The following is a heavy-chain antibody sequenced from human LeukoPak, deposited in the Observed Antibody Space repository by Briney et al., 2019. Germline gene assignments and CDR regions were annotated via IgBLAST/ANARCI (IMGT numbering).Heavy chain of an antibody. CDR2: IWDDGSNK. CDR1: GFTFSSYG. D-gene: IGHD3-22*01. V-gene: IGHV3-33*08. CDR3: ARGYYYDSSGYYSLLFDY. Sequence: GGSLRLSCAASGFTFSSYGMHWVRQAPGKGLEWVAVIWDDGSNKYYADSVKGRFTISRDNSKNTLYLQMNSLRAENTAVYYCARGYYYDSSGYYSLLFDYWGQGTLVTVSS. J-gene: IGHJ4*02.